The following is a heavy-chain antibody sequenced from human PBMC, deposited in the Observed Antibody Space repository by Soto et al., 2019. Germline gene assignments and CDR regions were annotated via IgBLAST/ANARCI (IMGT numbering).Heavy chain of an antibody. CDR1: GYTFTGYY. Sequence: QVQLVQSGAEVKKPGASVKVSCKASGYTFTGYYMHWVRQAPGQGLEWMGWINPNSGGTNYAQKFQGWVTMTRDTSIRTAYMELSRLRSDDTAVYYCARDRYGSGGRDGMDVWGQGTTVTVSS. CDR3: ARDRYGSGGRDGMDV. D-gene: IGHD3-10*01. CDR2: INPNSGGT. V-gene: IGHV1-2*04. J-gene: IGHJ6*02.